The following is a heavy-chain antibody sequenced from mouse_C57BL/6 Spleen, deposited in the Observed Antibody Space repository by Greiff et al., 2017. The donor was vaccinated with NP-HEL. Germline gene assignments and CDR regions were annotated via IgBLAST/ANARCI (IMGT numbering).Heavy chain of an antibody. D-gene: IGHD2-1*01. V-gene: IGHV5-6*02. CDR1: GFTFSSYG. Sequence: DVKLVESGGDLVKPGGSLKLSCAASGFTFSSYGMSWVRQTPDKRLEWVATISSGGSYTYYPDSVKGRFTISRDNAKNTLYLQMSSLKSEDTAMYYCARHRGGNYVDYIGYWGQGTTLTVCS. CDR3: ARHRGGNYVDYIGY. CDR2: ISSGGSYT. J-gene: IGHJ2*01.